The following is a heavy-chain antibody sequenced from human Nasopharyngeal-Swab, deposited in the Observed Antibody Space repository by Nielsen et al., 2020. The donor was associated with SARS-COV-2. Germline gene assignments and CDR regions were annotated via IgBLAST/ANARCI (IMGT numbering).Heavy chain of an antibody. Sequence: GGSLRLSCAASGFTFSSYAMSWVRQAPGKGLEWVSAISGSGGSTYYADSVKGRFTISRDNSKNTLYLQMNSLRAEDTAVYYCAKELRTREAYSSSWYDWFDPWGQGTLVTVSS. CDR3: AKELRTREAYSSSWYDWFDP. J-gene: IGHJ5*02. CDR2: ISGSGGST. D-gene: IGHD6-13*01. V-gene: IGHV3-23*01. CDR1: GFTFSSYA.